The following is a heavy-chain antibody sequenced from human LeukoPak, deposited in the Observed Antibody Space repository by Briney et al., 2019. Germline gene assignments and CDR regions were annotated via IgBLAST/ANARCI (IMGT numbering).Heavy chain of an antibody. D-gene: IGHD6-13*01. CDR1: GGSISSYY. CDR2: IYYSGST. V-gene: IGHV4-59*08. Sequence: SETLSLTCTVSGGSISSYYWSWIRQPPGKGLEWIGYIYYSGSTNYNPSLKSRVTILVDTSKNQFSLKLSSVTAADTAVYYCARFEQLALGGDAFDIWGQGTMVTVSS. J-gene: IGHJ3*02. CDR3: ARFEQLALGGDAFDI.